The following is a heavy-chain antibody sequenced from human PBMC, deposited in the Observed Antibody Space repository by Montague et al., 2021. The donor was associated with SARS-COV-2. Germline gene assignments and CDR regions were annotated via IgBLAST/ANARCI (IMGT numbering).Heavy chain of an antibody. J-gene: IGHJ6*03. D-gene: IGHD3-3*01. V-gene: IGHV4-39*01. CDR3: ARRRAGLYRPEHYIDV. Sequence: SETLSLTCNVSGDSMKNSGYYWAWIRQPPGKGLEWIGSIYYSGTTYYNPSLKSRVTISVDTSKNQFSLILSSVTAADRAVYYCARRRAGLYRPEHYIDVWGEGTTVTVS. CDR2: IYYSGTT. CDR1: GDSMKNSGYY.